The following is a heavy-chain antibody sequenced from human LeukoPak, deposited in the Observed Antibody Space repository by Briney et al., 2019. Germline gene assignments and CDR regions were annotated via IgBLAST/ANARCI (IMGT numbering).Heavy chain of an antibody. D-gene: IGHD3-3*01. J-gene: IGHJ4*02. Sequence: TGGSLRLSCAASGFTFSSYGMHWVRQAPGKGLEWVAVISYDGSNKYYADSVKGRFTISRDNSKNTLYLQMNSLRAEDTAVYYCAKEDDFWSGYKPSYFDYWGQGTLVTVSS. V-gene: IGHV3-30*18. CDR3: AKEDDFWSGYKPSYFDY. CDR1: GFTFSSYG. CDR2: ISYDGSNK.